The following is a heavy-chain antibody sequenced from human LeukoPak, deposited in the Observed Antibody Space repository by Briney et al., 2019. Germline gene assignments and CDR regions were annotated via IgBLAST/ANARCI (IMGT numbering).Heavy chain of an antibody. J-gene: IGHJ4*02. D-gene: IGHD1-26*01. CDR2: ISYDGSNK. V-gene: IGHV3-30*18. CDR1: GFTFSSYG. CDR3: AKTSRLWDHRGVYFDY. Sequence: GGSLRPSCAASGFTFSSYGMHWVRQAPGKGLEWVAVISYDGSNKYYADSVKGRFTISRDNSKNTLYLQMNSLRAEDTAVYYCAKTSRLWDHRGVYFDYWGQGTLVTVSS.